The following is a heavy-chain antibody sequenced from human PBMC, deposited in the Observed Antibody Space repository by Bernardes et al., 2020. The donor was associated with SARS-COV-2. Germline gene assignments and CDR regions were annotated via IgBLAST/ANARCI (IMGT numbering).Heavy chain of an antibody. CDR3: AKDDYGDQFDAFDI. CDR2: ISGSGGST. J-gene: IGHJ3*02. D-gene: IGHD4-17*01. V-gene: IGHV3-23*01. Sequence: APGKGLEWVSAISGSGGSTYYADSVKGRFTISRDNSKNTLYLQMNSLRAEDTAVYYCAKDDYGDQFDAFDIWGQGTMVTVSS.